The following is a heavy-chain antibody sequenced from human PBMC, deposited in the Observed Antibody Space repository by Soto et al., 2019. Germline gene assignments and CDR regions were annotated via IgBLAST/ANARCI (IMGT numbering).Heavy chain of an antibody. CDR3: ATTGGYGTPGDY. V-gene: IGHV4-31*03. D-gene: IGHD5-12*01. J-gene: IGHJ4*02. CDR2: ISYTGYT. Sequence: QVHLQEWGTGLVKPSQTLSLNCTVSGGSVSSGDYYWTWIRQHPGKGLEWIGYISYTGYTYYNPSLESRVSMSVDTSRTHFSLRLNSVTAADTAVYYCATTGGYGTPGDYWGQGTLVTVSS. CDR1: GGSVSSGDYY.